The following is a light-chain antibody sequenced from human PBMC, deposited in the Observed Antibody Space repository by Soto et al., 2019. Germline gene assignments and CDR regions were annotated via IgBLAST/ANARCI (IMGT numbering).Light chain of an antibody. Sequence: DIQMTQSPSTLSASVGDRVTITCRASQSIDTWLAWYQQKPGKAPKLLIYRASSLESGVSSRFSGSGSGTEFTLTISSLQPDDFSTYYCQRYDTCSGTFGPGTKVDIK. J-gene: IGKJ3*01. CDR3: QRYDTCSGT. CDR2: RAS. V-gene: IGKV1-5*03. CDR1: QSIDTW.